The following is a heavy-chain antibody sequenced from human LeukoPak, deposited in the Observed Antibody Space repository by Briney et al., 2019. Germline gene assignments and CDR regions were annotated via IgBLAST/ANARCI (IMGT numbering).Heavy chain of an antibody. CDR3: ARGTVYGSGSYYDYFDY. V-gene: IGHV3-66*01. Sequence: GGSLRLSCAASGITVSSNYMSWVRQAPGMGLEWVSVIYSGDITYYADSVKGRFTISRDNSKNTLYLQMNSLRAEDTAVYYCARGTVYGSGSYYDYFDYWGQGTRVTVSS. CDR1: GITVSSNY. D-gene: IGHD3-10*01. J-gene: IGHJ4*02. CDR2: IYSGDIT.